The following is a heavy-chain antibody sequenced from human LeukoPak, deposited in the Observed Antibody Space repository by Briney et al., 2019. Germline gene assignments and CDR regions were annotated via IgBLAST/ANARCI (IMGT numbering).Heavy chain of an antibody. CDR2: IYYSGTT. D-gene: IGHD1-26*01. Sequence: KSSETLSLTCTVSGGSISSSTYYWAWVRQPPGKGLEWIASIYYSGTTYYNPSLKSRVTISLDTSKNQFSLKLSSVTAADTAFYYCVGRDFDYWGQGTLVTVSS. CDR3: VGRDFDY. V-gene: IGHV4-39*03. J-gene: IGHJ4*02. CDR1: GGSISSSTYY.